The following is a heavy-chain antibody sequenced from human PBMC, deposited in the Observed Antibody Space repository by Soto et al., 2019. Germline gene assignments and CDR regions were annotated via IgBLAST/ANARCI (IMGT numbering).Heavy chain of an antibody. D-gene: IGHD3-22*01. CDR3: AKDESITMIIVVVFYFDY. CDR2: ISGSDGST. CDR1: GFAFRNSD. Sequence: LRLSCAASGFAFRNSDMSWVRQAPGKGLEWVSSISGSDGSTYYADSVRGRFTISRDHSKNTLYLLMNSLRAEDTAVYYCAKDESITMIIVVVFYFDYWGQGTVVTVS. J-gene: IGHJ4*02. V-gene: IGHV3-23*01.